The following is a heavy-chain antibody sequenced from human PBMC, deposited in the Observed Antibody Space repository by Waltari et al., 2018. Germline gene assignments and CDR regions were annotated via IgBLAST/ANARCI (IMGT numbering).Heavy chain of an antibody. CDR1: GGSISSGDYY. V-gene: IGHV4-30-4*08. CDR3: ARVPRVRTYYYYYYMDV. CDR2: IYYSGST. J-gene: IGHJ6*03. Sequence: QEQLQESGPGLVKPSQTLSLTCTVSGGSISSGDYYWSWIRQPPGKGLEWIGYIYYSGSTYYNPSLKSRVTISVDTSKNQFSLKLSSVTAADTAVYYCARVPRVRTYYYYYYMDVWGKGTTVTVSS. D-gene: IGHD3-3*01.